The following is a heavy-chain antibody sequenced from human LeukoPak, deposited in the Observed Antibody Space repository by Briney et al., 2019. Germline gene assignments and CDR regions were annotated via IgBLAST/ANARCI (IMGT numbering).Heavy chain of an antibody. D-gene: IGHD3-22*01. CDR2: IYSSDKT. CDR3: AREIGYYFDNHASRLRGRFDV. Sequence: PGGSLRLSCAASGITVSTNYMNWVRQAPGKGLEWVSVIYSSDKTNYADSVQGRFTISRDTSKNTVYLQMNSLRGEDTAVYYCAREIGYYFDNHASRLRGRFDVWGTGTTVIVSP. J-gene: IGHJ6*04. V-gene: IGHV3-53*01. CDR1: GITVSTNY.